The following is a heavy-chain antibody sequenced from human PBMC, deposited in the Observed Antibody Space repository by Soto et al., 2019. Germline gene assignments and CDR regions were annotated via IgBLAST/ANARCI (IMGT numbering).Heavy chain of an antibody. Sequence: GGSLRLSCTASVFTFSHYAMTWVRQGPGKGLEWVSVISGSGGTSYYADSVKGRFTISRDNPKKMLFLQMNSLRGEDTAIYYCTKDSDIAAISTDIGHQLDPWGQGTRVTVSS. D-gene: IGHD2-15*01. CDR2: ISGSGGTS. J-gene: IGHJ5*02. CDR1: VFTFSHYA. CDR3: TKDSDIAAISTDIGHQLDP. V-gene: IGHV3-23*01.